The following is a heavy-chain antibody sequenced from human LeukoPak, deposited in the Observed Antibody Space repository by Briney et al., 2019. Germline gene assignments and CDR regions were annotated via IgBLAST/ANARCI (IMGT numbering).Heavy chain of an antibody. V-gene: IGHV3-7*01. CDR2: IKQDGSEK. D-gene: IGHD6-6*01. CDR1: GFTFSSYW. CDR3: ARDRGIAARLHLLDY. J-gene: IGHJ4*02. Sequence: PGGSLRLSCAASGFTFSSYWMSWVRQAPGKGLEWVANIKQDGSEKYYVDSVKGRFTISRDNSKNTLYLQMGSLRAEDMAVYYCARDRGIAARLHLLDYWGQGTLVTVSS.